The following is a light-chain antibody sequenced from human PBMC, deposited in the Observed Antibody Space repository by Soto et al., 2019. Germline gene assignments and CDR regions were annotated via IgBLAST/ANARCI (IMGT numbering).Light chain of an antibody. J-gene: IGLJ1*01. Sequence: QSVLNQPPSPSGSPGQSVTISCTGTSSDVGGYNYVSWYQQHPGKAPKLMIYEVSKRPSGVPDRFSGSKSGNTASLTVSGLQAEDEADYYCSSYAGSNNLRVFGTGTKVTVL. CDR3: SSYAGSNNLRV. CDR2: EVS. CDR1: SSDVGGYNY. V-gene: IGLV2-8*01.